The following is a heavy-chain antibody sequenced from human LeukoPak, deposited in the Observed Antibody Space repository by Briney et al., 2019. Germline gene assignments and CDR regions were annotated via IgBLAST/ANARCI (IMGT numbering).Heavy chain of an antibody. CDR2: IYYSGST. D-gene: IGHD3-22*01. CDR1: GGPISSYY. Sequence: PSETLSLTCTVSGGPISSYYWSWIRQPPGKGLEWIGYIYYSGSTNYNPSLKSRVTISVDTSKNQFSLKLSSVTAADTAVYYCARDFYYGSSGYPNWFDPWGQGTLVTVSS. V-gene: IGHV4-59*12. J-gene: IGHJ5*02. CDR3: ARDFYYGSSGYPNWFDP.